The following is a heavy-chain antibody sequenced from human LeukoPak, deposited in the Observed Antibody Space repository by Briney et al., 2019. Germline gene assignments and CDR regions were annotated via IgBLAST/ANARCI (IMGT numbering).Heavy chain of an antibody. CDR2: ISYDGRNK. D-gene: IGHD3-9*01. J-gene: IGHJ6*02. CDR1: GFTFSSYG. Sequence: GRSLRLSCAASGFTFSSYGMRWVRQAPGKGLEWVAVISYDGRNKYYADSVKGRFIISRDNSKNTLYLQMNSLRAEDTAVYYCAKNLRYFDADYYYYGMDVWGQGTTVTVSS. V-gene: IGHV3-30*18. CDR3: AKNLRYFDADYYYYGMDV.